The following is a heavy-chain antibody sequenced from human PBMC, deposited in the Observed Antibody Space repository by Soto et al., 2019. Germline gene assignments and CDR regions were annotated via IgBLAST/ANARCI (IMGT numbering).Heavy chain of an antibody. CDR1: GFTFSSYW. J-gene: IGHJ4*02. CDR3: ARDDGYNLFDY. Sequence: EVQLVESGGGLVQPGWSLRLSCAASGFTFSSYWMSWVRQAPGKGLEWVANIKQDGSEKYYVDSVKGRFTISRDNAKNSLYLQMHSLRAEDTAVYYCARDDGYNLFDYWGQGTLVTVSS. CDR2: IKQDGSEK. D-gene: IGHD5-12*01. V-gene: IGHV3-7*01.